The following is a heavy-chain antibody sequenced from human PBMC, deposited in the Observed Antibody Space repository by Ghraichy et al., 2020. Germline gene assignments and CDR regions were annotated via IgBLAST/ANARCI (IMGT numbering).Heavy chain of an antibody. CDR1: GVTSNTYY. D-gene: IGHD3-22*01. CDR2: INYSGYI. CDR3: AISRSQWLGAFDI. J-gene: IGHJ3*02. V-gene: IGHV4-34*08. Sequence: LNISCVVSGVTSNTYYWTWIRQPPGKGLEWIGEINYSGYITYNPSLKSRVTISLDTSKSQFSLNLTSVTAADTAIYYCAISRSQWLGAFDIWGQGTMVTVSS.